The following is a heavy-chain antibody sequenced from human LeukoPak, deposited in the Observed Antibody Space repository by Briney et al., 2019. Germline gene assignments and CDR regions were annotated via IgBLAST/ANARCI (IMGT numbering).Heavy chain of an antibody. CDR2: IWYDGSNK. J-gene: IGHJ4*02. D-gene: IGHD4-23*01. CDR1: GFTFSSYG. V-gene: IGHV3-33*01. CDR3: AGDHDYGGNSPFDY. Sequence: GRSLRLSCAASGFTFSSYGMHWVRQAPGKGLEWVAVIWYDGSNKYYADSVKGRFTISRDNSKNTLYLQMNSLRAEDTAVYYCAGDHDYGGNSPFDYWGQGTLVTVSS.